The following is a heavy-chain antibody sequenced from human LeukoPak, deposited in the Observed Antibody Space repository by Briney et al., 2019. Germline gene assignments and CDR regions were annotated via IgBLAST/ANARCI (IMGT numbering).Heavy chain of an antibody. J-gene: IGHJ4*02. V-gene: IGHV3-7*01. Sequence: PGGSLRLSCAASGFTFSSYWMSWVRQAPGKGLEWVANIKQDGSEKYYVDSVKGRFTISRDNAKNSLYLQMNSLRAEDTAVYYCAGDSSGYYYSYWGQGTLVTVSS. D-gene: IGHD3-22*01. CDR1: GFTFSSYW. CDR3: AGDSSGYYYSY. CDR2: IKQDGSEK.